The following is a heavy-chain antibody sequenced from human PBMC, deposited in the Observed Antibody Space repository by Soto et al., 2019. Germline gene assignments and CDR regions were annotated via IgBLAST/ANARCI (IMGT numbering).Heavy chain of an antibody. V-gene: IGHV1-69*01. CDR1: GGSFNRHT. J-gene: IGHJ4*02. CDR3: ARGWGYDSTDYYYAY. CDR2: IIPIFGTA. D-gene: IGHD3-22*01. Sequence: QVQLVQSGAEVGKPGSSVRVSCKASGGSFNRHTISWVRQAPGQGLEWMGGIIPIFGTANHAQKFQGRVRISADESTSTVYMELSSLRSDDTAIYYCARGWGYDSTDYYYAYWGQGTLVIVSS.